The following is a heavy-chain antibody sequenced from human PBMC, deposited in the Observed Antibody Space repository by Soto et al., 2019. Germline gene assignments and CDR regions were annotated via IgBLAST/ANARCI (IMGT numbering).Heavy chain of an antibody. J-gene: IGHJ3*02. CDR2: INTDGGST. CDR1: GFTFSGHW. D-gene: IGHD2-2*01. CDR3: AREAGYCSRTSRYRRAFDT. Sequence: EVQLVESGGDLVQPGGSLRLSCAASGFTFSGHWMHWVRQVPGKGLVWVSRINTDGGSTSYADSVKGRFTISRDNAKNTLFLQMTGLRVDDTSVYYCAREAGYCSRTSRYRRAFDTWGQGTMVTVSS. V-gene: IGHV3-74*01.